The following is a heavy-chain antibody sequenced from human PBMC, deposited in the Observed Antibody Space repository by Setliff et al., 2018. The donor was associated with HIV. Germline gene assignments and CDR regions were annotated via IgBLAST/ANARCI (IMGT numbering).Heavy chain of an antibody. J-gene: IGHJ4*02. Sequence: SETLSLTCTVSNGSISSHYWSWIRQPPGKGLEWIGNMYYSGSTNYNPSPKSRVTISVDRSQNHFSLKLSSVTAADTAVYYCAREVDYYDSSRYLLLYYFDSWGQGTLVTVSS. V-gene: IGHV4-59*11. CDR2: MYYSGST. CDR3: AREVDYYDSSRYLLLYYFDS. CDR1: NGSISSHY. D-gene: IGHD3-22*01.